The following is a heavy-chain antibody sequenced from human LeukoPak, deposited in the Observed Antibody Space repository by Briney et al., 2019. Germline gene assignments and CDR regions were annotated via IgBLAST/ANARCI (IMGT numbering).Heavy chain of an antibody. CDR2: INSDGSST. D-gene: IGHD6-19*01. J-gene: IGHJ3*02. Sequence: GGSLRLSCAASGFTFSSYWMHWVRQAPGKGLVWVSRINSDGSSTSYADSVKGRFTISRDNAKNTLYLQMNSLRAEDTAVYYCARDPSSGWRRDAFDIWGQGTMVTVSS. CDR1: GFTFSSYW. V-gene: IGHV3-74*01. CDR3: ARDPSSGWRRDAFDI.